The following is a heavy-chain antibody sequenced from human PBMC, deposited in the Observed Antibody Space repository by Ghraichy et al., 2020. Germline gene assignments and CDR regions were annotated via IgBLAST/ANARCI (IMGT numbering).Heavy chain of an antibody. D-gene: IGHD4-17*01. CDR1: GFTFSSYW. CDR3: ARDGHDYGDRAIWGMDV. J-gene: IGHJ6*02. Sequence: GGSLRLSCAASGFTFSSYWMHWVRQAPGKGLVWVSRINSDGSSTSYADSVKGRFTISRDNAKNTLYLQMNSLRAEDTAVYYCARDGHDYGDRAIWGMDVWGQGTTVTVSS. CDR2: INSDGSST. V-gene: IGHV3-74*01.